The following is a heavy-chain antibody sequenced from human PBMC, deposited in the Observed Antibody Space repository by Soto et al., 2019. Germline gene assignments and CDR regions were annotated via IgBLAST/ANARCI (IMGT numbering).Heavy chain of an antibody. CDR2: IIPIFGTA. V-gene: IGHV1-69*06. CDR3: AKDRAPTVPNYTYYGMDV. D-gene: IGHD1-26*01. Sequence: QVQLVQSGAEVKKPGSSVKVSCKASGGTFSSYAISWVRQAPGQRLEWMGGIIPIFGTANYAQKFQGRVTIPADKSTRTAYRELRSLRSEDTAVYYWAKDRAPTVPNYTYYGMDVWGQGTTVTV. CDR1: GGTFSSYA. J-gene: IGHJ6*02.